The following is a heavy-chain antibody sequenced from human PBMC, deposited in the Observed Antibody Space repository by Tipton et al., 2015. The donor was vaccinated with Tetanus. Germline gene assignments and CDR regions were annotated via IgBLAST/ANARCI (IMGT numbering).Heavy chain of an antibody. Sequence: GLVKPSETLSLTCAVYGGSFSGYYWSWIRQPPGKGLEWIGNLHYTGSTKYNPSLKSRVTMSVDTSKNHFSLNLRSVTAADTAVYFCARDPGDFASGGTFDIWGQGTMVAVSS. CDR1: GGSFSGYY. D-gene: IGHD4-23*01. V-gene: IGHV4-59*01. J-gene: IGHJ3*02. CDR3: ARDPGDFASGGTFDI. CDR2: LHYTGST.